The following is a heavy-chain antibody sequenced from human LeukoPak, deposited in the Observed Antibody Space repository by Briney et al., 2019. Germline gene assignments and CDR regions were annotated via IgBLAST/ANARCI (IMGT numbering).Heavy chain of an antibody. CDR3: ARGKYQLLID. Sequence: SQTLSLTCAVSGGSISSGGYSWSWIRQPPGKGLEWIGYIYHSGSIYYNPSLKSRVTISVDRSKNQFSLKLSSVTAADTAVYYCARGKYQLLIDWGQGTLVTVSS. D-gene: IGHD2-2*01. CDR1: GGSISSGGYS. V-gene: IGHV4-30-2*01. J-gene: IGHJ4*02. CDR2: IYHSGSI.